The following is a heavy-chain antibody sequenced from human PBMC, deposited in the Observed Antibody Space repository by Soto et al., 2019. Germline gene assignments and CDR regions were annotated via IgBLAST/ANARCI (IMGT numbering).Heavy chain of an antibody. J-gene: IGHJ6*02. V-gene: IGHV3-30*18. CDR2: ISYDGSNK. Sequence: QVQLVESGGGVVQPGRSLRLSCAASGFTFSSYGMHWVRQAPGKGLEWVAVISYDGSNKYYADSVKGRFTISRDNSKNTLYLQMNSMRAEDTAVYYCAKASRFDYGMDVWGQRTTVTVSS. CDR1: GFTFSSYG. CDR3: AKASRFDYGMDV.